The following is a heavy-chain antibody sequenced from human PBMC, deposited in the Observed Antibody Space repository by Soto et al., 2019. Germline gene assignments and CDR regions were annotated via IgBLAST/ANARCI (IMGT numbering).Heavy chain of an antibody. V-gene: IGHV4-4*02. Sequence: SETLSLTCAFSSCSISSSNWWSWVRQTPGKGLEWIGEIYHSGSTNYNPSLKSRVTISVDKSKNQFSLKLSSVTAADTTVYYCARATPGSDYGDYVGYDYWGQGTLVTVSS. J-gene: IGHJ4*02. CDR3: ARATPGSDYGDYVGYDY. CDR2: IYHSGST. D-gene: IGHD4-17*01. CDR1: SCSISSSNW.